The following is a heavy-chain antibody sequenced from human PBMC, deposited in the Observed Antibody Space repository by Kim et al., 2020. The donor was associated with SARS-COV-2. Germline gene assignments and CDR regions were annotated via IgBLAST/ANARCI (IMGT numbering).Heavy chain of an antibody. CDR2: ISNDGATA. CDR3: ARPSSSNFDF. V-gene: IGHV3-33*05. CDR1: GFIFRNFG. J-gene: IGHJ4*02. D-gene: IGHD3-10*01. Sequence: GGSLRLSCAASGFIFRNFGLHWVRQAPGKGLEWVAFISNDGATAIYADSVRGRFTISRDYSENKVYLQMDSLSAGDTAVYYCARPSSSNFDFWGQGTLV.